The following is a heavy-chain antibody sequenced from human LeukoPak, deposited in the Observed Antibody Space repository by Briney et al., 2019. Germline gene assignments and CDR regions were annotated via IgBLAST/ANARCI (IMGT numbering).Heavy chain of an antibody. V-gene: IGHV4-4*02. Sequence: KPSETLSLTCTVSLDSTPSNFWSWVRQPPGKGLEWIGEIHRSGSTNYNPSLQSRVTISIDRSKNQIALELSSVTAADTAVYYCAREIVGGFNPGAYWGQGTLVTVSS. J-gene: IGHJ4*02. CDR2: IHRSGST. CDR3: AREIVGGFNPGAY. D-gene: IGHD1-14*01. CDR1: LDSTPSNF.